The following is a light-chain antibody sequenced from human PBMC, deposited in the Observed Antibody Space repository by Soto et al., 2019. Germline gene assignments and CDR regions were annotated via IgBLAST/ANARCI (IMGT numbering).Light chain of an antibody. CDR2: GAS. J-gene: IGKJ1*01. CDR3: QQYGTSPRT. CDR1: QSVYSSY. Sequence: EIVLTQSPSTLSLSPGEGATVSCRASQSVYSSYLAWYQQKPGQAPRLLIYGASSRATGIPDRFSASGSGTDFTLTISRLETEDFAVYYCQQYGTSPRTFGQGTRVEIK. V-gene: IGKV3-20*01.